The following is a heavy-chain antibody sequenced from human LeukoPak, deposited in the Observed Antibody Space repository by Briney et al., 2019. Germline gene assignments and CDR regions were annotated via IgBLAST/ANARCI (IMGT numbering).Heavy chain of an antibody. CDR1: GYTFTSYY. CDR2: INPSGGST. J-gene: IGHJ6*03. V-gene: IGHV1-46*01. CDR3: ARERGNYYYMDV. Sequence: ASVKVSCKASGYTFTSYYMHWVRQAPGQGLEWMGIINPSGGSTSYAQKFQGRVTMTRDTTTSTVYMELSSLRSEDTAVYYCARERGNYYYMDVWGKGTTVTVSS. D-gene: IGHD6-13*01.